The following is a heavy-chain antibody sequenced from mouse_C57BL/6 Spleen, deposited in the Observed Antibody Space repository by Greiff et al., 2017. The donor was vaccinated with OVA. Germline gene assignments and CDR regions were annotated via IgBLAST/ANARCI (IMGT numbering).Heavy chain of an antibody. D-gene: IGHD2-5*01. CDR1: GFTFSSYA. J-gene: IGHJ1*03. CDR3: ARDYSNYEGWYFDV. V-gene: IGHV5-4*01. CDR2: ISDGGSYT. Sequence: EVQVVESGGGLVKPGGSLKLSCAASGFTFSSYAMSWVRQTPEKRLEWVATISDGGSYTYYPDNVKGRFTISRDNAKNNLYLQMSHLKSEDTAMYYCARDYSNYEGWYFDVWGTGTTVTVSS.